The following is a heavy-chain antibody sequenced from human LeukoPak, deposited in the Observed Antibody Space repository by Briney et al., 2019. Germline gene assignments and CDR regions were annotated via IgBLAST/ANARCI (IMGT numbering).Heavy chain of an antibody. D-gene: IGHD2-2*01. Sequence: SVKVSCKASRGTFSSYAISWVRQAPGQGLEWMGGIIPIFGTANYAQKFQGRVTITADESTSTAYMELSSLRSEDTAVYYCARSYQLLLYYFDYWGQGTLVTVSS. V-gene: IGHV1-69*13. CDR3: ARSYQLLLYYFDY. J-gene: IGHJ4*02. CDR2: IIPIFGTA. CDR1: RGTFSSYA.